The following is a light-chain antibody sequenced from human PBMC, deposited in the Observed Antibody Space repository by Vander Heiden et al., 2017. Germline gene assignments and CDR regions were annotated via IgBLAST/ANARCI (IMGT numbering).Light chain of an antibody. Sequence: QSVLTHPPSLSGAPGQLVTISCTGSRSTIGAGYEVRWYQHLPGTALKLLSYGNRDRPSGVTDRFSGSKSGTSASLAITGLQDEDEADYYCQSFDTSHYVFGTGTKVSVL. CDR3: QSFDTSHYV. CDR2: GNR. CDR1: RSTIGAGYE. V-gene: IGLV1-40*01. J-gene: IGLJ1*01.